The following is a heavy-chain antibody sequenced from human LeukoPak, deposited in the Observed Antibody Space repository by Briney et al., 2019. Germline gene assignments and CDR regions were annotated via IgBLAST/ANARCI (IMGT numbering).Heavy chain of an antibody. V-gene: IGHV1-69*02. J-gene: IGHJ4*02. CDR1: GGTFSSYT. CDR2: IIPILGIA. CDR3: ARNPTRDYFDY. Sequence: SVKVSCTASGGTFSSYTISWVRQAPGQGLEWMGRIIPILGIANYAQKFQGRVTITADKSTSTAYMELSSLRSEDTAVYYCARNPTRDYFDYWGQGTLVTVSS.